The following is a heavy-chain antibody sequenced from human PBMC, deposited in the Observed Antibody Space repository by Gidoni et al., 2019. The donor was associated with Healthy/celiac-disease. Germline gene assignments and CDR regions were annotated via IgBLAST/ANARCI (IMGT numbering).Heavy chain of an antibody. Sequence: QVQLVESGGGLVKPGGSLRLSCAASGFTFSDYYMSWIRQAPGKGLEWVSYISRSSSYTNYADSVKGRFTISRDNAKNSLYLQMNSLRAEDTAVYYCARVSRSDSSGYYRSCWYFDLWGRGTLVTVSS. CDR1: GFTFSDYY. J-gene: IGHJ2*01. CDR3: ARVSRSDSSGYYRSCWYFDL. D-gene: IGHD3-22*01. CDR2: ISRSSSYT. V-gene: IGHV3-11*06.